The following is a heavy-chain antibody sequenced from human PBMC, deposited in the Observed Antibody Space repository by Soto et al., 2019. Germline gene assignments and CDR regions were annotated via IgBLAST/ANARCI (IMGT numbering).Heavy chain of an antibody. Sequence: SETLSLTCAVYGGSFSCYYWSWIRQPPGKGLEWIGEINHSGSTNYNPSLKSRVTISVDTSKNQFSLKLSSVTAADTAVYYCARKPARGVIRGWFDPWGQGTLVTVSS. CDR1: GGSFSCYY. J-gene: IGHJ5*02. D-gene: IGHD3-10*01. CDR3: ARKPARGVIRGWFDP. V-gene: IGHV4-34*01. CDR2: INHSGST.